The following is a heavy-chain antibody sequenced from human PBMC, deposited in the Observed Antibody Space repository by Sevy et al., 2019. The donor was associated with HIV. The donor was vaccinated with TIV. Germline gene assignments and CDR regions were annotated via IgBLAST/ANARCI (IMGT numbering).Heavy chain of an antibody. CDR3: TRDRDYSKDY. D-gene: IGHD4-4*01. CDR1: GFTFSSDW. V-gene: IGHV3-7*01. J-gene: IGHJ4*02. Sequence: GGSLRLSCAASGFTFSSDWLSWVRQAPGKGLEWVANIKEDGSDKHYVYSVKGRFIITRDNAENSLYLQMNSLRVEDTGVYYCTRDRDYSKDYWGQGTLVTVSS. CDR2: IKEDGSDK.